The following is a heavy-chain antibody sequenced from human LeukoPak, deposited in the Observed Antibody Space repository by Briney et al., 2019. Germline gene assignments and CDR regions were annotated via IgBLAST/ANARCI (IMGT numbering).Heavy chain of an antibody. CDR3: ARGDGDWGGTFYFDY. V-gene: IGHV4-61*02. D-gene: IGHD1-26*01. CDR1: GYSISSGYY. J-gene: IGHJ4*02. Sequence: SETLSLTCTVSGYSISSGYYWSWIRQPAGKGLEWIGRIYTSGSTNYNPSLKSRVTISVDTSKNQFSLKLSSVTAADTAVYYCARGDGDWGGTFYFDYWGQGTLVTVSS. CDR2: IYTSGST.